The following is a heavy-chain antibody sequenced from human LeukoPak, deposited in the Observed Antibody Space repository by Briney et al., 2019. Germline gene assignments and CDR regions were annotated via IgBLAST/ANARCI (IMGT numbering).Heavy chain of an antibody. CDR2: INPNSGGA. V-gene: IGHV1-2*06. CDR3: ARGPRLDSRGWYYGAFDI. J-gene: IGHJ3*02. Sequence: ASVKVSCKASGYTFTGYYIHWVRQAPGQGLEWMGRINPNSGGADYAQKFQSRVSMTRDTSISTAYMELSSLRSDDTAVYYCARGPRLDSRGWYYGAFDIWGQGTMVTVS. D-gene: IGHD6-19*01. CDR1: GYTFTGYY.